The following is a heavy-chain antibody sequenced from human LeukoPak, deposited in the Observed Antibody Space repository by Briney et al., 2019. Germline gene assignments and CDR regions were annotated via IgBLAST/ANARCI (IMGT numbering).Heavy chain of an antibody. CDR1: GYTFTSYG. J-gene: IGHJ4*02. CDR3: ARDRGYCSSTSCYSEGAY. Sequence: GASVKVSCKASGYTFTSYGISWVRQAPGQGLEWMGWISAYNGNTNYVQKLQGRVTMITDTSTSTAYMELRSLRSDDTAVYYCARDRGYCSSTSCYSEGAYWGQGTLVTVSS. D-gene: IGHD2-2*02. CDR2: ISAYNGNT. V-gene: IGHV1-18*01.